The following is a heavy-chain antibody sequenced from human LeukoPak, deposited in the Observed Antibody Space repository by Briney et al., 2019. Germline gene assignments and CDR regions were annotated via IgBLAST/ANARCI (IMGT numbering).Heavy chain of an antibody. D-gene: IGHD5-18*01. V-gene: IGHV3-21*01. CDR2: ISTSSSYI. CDR1: GFTFSGST. Sequence: GGSLRLSCAASGFTFSGSTMNWVRQAPGKGLEWVSFISTSSSYIYYADSVRGRFTISRDNAKTSLYLQMNSLRAEDTAIYYCARHLSGVTGYTYGRGIDYWGQGTLVTVSS. CDR3: ARHLSGVTGYTYGRGIDY. J-gene: IGHJ4*02.